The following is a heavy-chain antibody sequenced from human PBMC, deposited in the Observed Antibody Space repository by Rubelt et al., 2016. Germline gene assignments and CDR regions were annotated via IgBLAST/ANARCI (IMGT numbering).Heavy chain of an antibody. V-gene: IGHV4-34*01. Sequence: QVQLQQWGAGLLKPSETLSLTCAVYGGSFSGYYWSWIRQPPGKGLEWIGEINHSGSTNYNPSLKSRVTISVDTSKNQFSRKRSSVTAADTAVYYCARVSGWYRAPGQDFDYWGQGTLVTVSS. CDR2: INHSGST. J-gene: IGHJ4*02. CDR3: ARVSGWYRAPGQDFDY. CDR1: GGSFSGYY. D-gene: IGHD6-19*01.